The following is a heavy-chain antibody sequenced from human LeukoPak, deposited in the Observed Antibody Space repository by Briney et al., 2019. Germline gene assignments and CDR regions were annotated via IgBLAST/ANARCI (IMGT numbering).Heavy chain of an antibody. V-gene: IGHV1-69*05. CDR1: GGTFSGYA. Sequence: SVKVSCKASGGTFSGYAISWVRQAPGQGLEWMGGIIPIFGTANYAQKFQGRVTITTDESTSTAYMELSSLRSEDTAVYYCARKSGYVKGGYFDYWGQGTLVTVSS. CDR2: IIPIFGTA. CDR3: ARKSGYVKGGYFDY. D-gene: IGHD5-12*01. J-gene: IGHJ4*02.